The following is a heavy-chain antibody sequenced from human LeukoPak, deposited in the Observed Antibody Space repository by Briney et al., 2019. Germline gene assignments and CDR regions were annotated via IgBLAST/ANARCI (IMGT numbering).Heavy chain of an antibody. Sequence: GGSLRLSCAASGFTFSSYAMHWVRQAPGKGLEWVAVISYDGSNKYYADSVKGRFTISRDNSKNTLYLQMNSLRAEDTAVYYCARDGGPNSGYDRTHHDYWGQGTLVTVSS. CDR3: ARDGGPNSGYDRTHHDY. J-gene: IGHJ4*02. CDR1: GFTFSSYA. V-gene: IGHV3-30-3*01. D-gene: IGHD5-12*01. CDR2: ISYDGSNK.